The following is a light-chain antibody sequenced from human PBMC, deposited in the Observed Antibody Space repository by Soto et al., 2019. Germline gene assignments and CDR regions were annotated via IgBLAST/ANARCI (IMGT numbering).Light chain of an antibody. J-gene: IGLJ3*02. CDR3: CSDGGRYRVWV. CDR2: DVS. CDR1: SSDVGGYDY. Sequence: QSALTQPRSVSGSPGQSVTISCSGTSSDVGGYDYVSWYQQHPGNAPKLMIYDVSERPSGVPDRFSGSKSGNTASLTISGRRAEDEADYYCCSDGGRYRVWVFGGGTQLTVL. V-gene: IGLV2-11*01.